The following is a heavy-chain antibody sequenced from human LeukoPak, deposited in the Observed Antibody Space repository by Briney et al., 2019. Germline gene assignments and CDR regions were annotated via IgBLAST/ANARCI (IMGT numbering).Heavy chain of an antibody. CDR3: ARDRQISYFDY. V-gene: IGHV3-33*01. J-gene: IGHJ4*02. D-gene: IGHD3-3*02. Sequence: GGSLRLSCAASGFTFSSNGMHWVRQAPGKGLEWVAVIWYDGSNKYYADSVKGRFTISRDNSKNTLYLQMNSLRAEDTAVYYCARDRQISYFDYWGQGTLVTVSS. CDR1: GFTFSSNG. CDR2: IWYDGSNK.